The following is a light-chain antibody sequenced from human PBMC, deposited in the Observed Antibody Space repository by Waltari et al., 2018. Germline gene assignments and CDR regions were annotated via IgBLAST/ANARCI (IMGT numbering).Light chain of an antibody. CDR3: LQYNSHPWT. CDR1: QGFSTY. J-gene: IGKJ1*01. CDR2: ETS. V-gene: IGKV1-13*02. Sequence: IQMTQSPSSLSASAGDTVTITCRASQGFSTYLHWYQQKPGKPPKLLIYETSNLESGVPSRFSGSGSGTDFTLTISSLQPEDFATYYCLQYNSHPWTFGQGTKLEIK.